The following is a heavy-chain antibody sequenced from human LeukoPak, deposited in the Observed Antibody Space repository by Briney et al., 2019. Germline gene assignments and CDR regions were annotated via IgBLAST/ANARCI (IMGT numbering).Heavy chain of an antibody. D-gene: IGHD3-9*01. J-gene: IGHJ4*02. CDR1: GFTFSSYG. CDR2: ISSDGSNK. CDR3: AKDPRLRYFDGYFDY. V-gene: IGHV3-30*18. Sequence: GRSLRLSCAASGFTFSSYGMHWVRQAPGKRLEWGAVISSDGSNKYYADSVKGRFTISRDNSKNTLYLQMNSLRAEDTAVYYCAKDPRLRYFDGYFDYWGQGTLVTVSS.